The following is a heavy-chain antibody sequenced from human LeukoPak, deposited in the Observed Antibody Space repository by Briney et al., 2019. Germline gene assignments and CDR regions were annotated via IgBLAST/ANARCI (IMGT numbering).Heavy chain of an antibody. CDR1: GFTFSNYW. CDR2: IKQDGSEK. CDR3: ARAMDV. V-gene: IGHV3-7*01. J-gene: IGHJ6*02. Sequence: GGSLRLSCSASGFTFSNYWMHWVRQAPGKGLEWVANIKQDGSEKYYVDSVKGRFTISGDNAKNSLYLQMNSLRAEDTAVYYCARAMDVWGQGTTVTVSS.